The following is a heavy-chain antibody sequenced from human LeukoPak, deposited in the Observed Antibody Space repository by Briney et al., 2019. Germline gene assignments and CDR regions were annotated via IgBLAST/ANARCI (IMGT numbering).Heavy chain of an antibody. CDR1: GFTFSSYG. V-gene: IGHV3-30*03. J-gene: IGHJ6*03. D-gene: IGHD3-10*01. CDR3: ARKRSNYYYCMDV. CDR2: ISYDGSNK. Sequence: GGSLRLSCAASGFTFSSYGMHWVRQAPGKGLEWVAVISYDGSNKYYADSVKGRFTISRDNSKNTLYLQMNSLRAEDTAVYYCARKRSNYYYCMDVWGKGTTVTVSS.